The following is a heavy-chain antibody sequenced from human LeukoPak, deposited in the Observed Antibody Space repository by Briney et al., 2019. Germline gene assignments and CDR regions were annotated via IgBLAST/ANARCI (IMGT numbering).Heavy chain of an antibody. Sequence: ASVTVSCRASGYTFTSYAMHWVRQAPGQRLEWMGWINAGNGNTKYSQKFQGRVTITRDTSASTAYMELSSLRSEDTAVYYCARDGDTIFGVVIIPYYFDYWGQGTLVTVSS. D-gene: IGHD3-3*01. CDR1: GYTFTSYA. V-gene: IGHV1-3*01. CDR2: INAGNGNT. CDR3: ARDGDTIFGVVIIPYYFDY. J-gene: IGHJ4*02.